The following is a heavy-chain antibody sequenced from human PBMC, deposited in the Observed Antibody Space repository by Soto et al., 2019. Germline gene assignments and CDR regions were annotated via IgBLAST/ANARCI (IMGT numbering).Heavy chain of an antibody. CDR1: GTSVSRNSPG. V-gene: IGHV6-1*01. CDR3: ARGEQYSGRIFDY. Sequence: SQTLSLTCAITGTSVSRNSPGWGWVRQSQSRGLEWLGRTYYRSKWYYEYAVSVRGRITINPDTSKNQYSLQLNSVTPEDTAVYFCARGEQYSGRIFDYWGQGTLVTVSS. D-gene: IGHD1-26*01. CDR2: TYYRSKWYY. J-gene: IGHJ4*01.